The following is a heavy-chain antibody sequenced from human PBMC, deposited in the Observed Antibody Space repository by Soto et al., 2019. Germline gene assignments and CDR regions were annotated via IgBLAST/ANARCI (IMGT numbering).Heavy chain of an antibody. Sequence: EVQLLESGGDLIQPGGSLRLSCVASGLTFGSRAMSWVRQSPGEGLEWVSTITDTGGDAKYADSVRGRFAISRDNSKNTLYLQMNSLRAEDTAVYYCAIPPLDYYDSSGGKDYWGQGTLVTVSS. V-gene: IGHV3-23*01. CDR1: GLTFGSRA. D-gene: IGHD3-22*01. J-gene: IGHJ4*02. CDR3: AIPPLDYYDSSGGKDY. CDR2: ITDTGGDA.